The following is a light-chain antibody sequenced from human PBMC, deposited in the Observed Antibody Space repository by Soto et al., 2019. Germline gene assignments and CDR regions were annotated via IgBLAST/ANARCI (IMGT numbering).Light chain of an antibody. CDR1: QSVTIY. J-gene: IGKJ2*01. CDR3: QQRSNWPYT. Sequence: EIVLTQSPATLSLSPGERATLSCRASQSVTIYLAWYQHKPGQAPRLLIYDASNRATGIPARFSGSGSGTDFTLTISSLEPEDLAVYYCQQRSNWPYTFGQGTKLEIK. CDR2: DAS. V-gene: IGKV3-11*01.